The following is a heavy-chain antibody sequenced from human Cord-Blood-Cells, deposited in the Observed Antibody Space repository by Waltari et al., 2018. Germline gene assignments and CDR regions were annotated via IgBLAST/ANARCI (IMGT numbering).Heavy chain of an antibody. D-gene: IGHD1-26*01. J-gene: IGHJ3*02. V-gene: IGHV4-39*01. Sequence: QLQLQESGPGLVKPSETLSLTCTVSGGSISSSSYYWGWIRQPPGKGLEWIGSIYYSGSTYYNPSLKSRVTISVDTSKNQFSLKLSSVTAADTAVYYCARAPPFCYSGSYYAFDIWGQGTMVTVSS. CDR1: GGSISSSSYY. CDR3: ARAPPFCYSGSYYAFDI. CDR2: IYYSGST.